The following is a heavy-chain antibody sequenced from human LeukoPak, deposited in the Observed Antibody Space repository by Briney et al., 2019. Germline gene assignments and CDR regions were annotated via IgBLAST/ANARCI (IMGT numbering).Heavy chain of an antibody. V-gene: IGHV4-61*02. D-gene: IGHD2-21*02. Sequence: PSETLSLTCTVSGGSISSGSYYWSWIRQPAGKGLEWIGRIYTSGSTNYSPSLKSRVTMSVDTSKNQFSLKLSSVTAADTAVYYCARGLDCGGDCPDAFDIWGQGTMVTVSS. J-gene: IGHJ3*02. CDR1: GGSISSGSYY. CDR3: ARGLDCGGDCPDAFDI. CDR2: IYTSGST.